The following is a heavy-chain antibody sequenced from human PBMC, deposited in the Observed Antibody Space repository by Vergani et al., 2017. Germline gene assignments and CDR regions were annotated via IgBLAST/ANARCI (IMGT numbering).Heavy chain of an antibody. CDR1: GYTFTSYH. V-gene: IGHV1-46*03. J-gene: IGHJ5*02. D-gene: IGHD2-2*01. CDR2: INPRGGST. Sequence: QVQLVQSGAEVKKPGASVKVSCKASGYTFTSYHMHWVRKAPGQGLEWMGIINPRGGSTSYAHKFQGRITMTRDTSTRTVYMELTSLRAEDTAVYYCAKDGCSSSSCSAGGNWFDPWGQGTLVTVSS. CDR3: AKDGCSSSSCSAGGNWFDP.